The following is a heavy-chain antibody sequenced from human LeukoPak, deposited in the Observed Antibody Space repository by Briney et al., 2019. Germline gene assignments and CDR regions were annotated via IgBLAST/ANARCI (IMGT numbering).Heavy chain of an antibody. CDR3: ARESVAGHFDY. J-gene: IGHJ4*02. CDR2: TYYRSRWYN. CDR1: RDSVSSNSAA. Sequence: SQTLSLTCAISRDSVSSNSAAWYWIRQYPSRGLEWLGRTYYRSRWYNDYAVSVKSRITINPDTSKNQFSLQLNSVTPEDTAVYYCARESVAGHFDYWGQGTLVTVSS. D-gene: IGHD6-19*01. V-gene: IGHV6-1*01.